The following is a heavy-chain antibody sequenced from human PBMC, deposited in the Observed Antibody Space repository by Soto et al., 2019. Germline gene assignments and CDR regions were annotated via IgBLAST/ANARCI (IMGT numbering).Heavy chain of an antibody. D-gene: IGHD2-15*01. CDR1: GGSFSGYY. V-gene: IGHV4-34*01. CDR3: SRFPKVVVAATRTYYYYYGMDV. CDR2: INHSGST. J-gene: IGHJ6*02. Sequence: QVQLQQWGAGLLKPSETLSLTCAVYGGSFSGYYWSWIRQPPGKGLEWIGEINHSGSTNYNPSLKSRVTISVDASKNQFSLKLSSVTAADTAVYYCSRFPKVVVAATRTYYYYYGMDVWGQGTTVTVSS.